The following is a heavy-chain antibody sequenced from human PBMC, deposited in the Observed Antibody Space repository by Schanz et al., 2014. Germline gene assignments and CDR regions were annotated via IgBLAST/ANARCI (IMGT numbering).Heavy chain of an antibody. J-gene: IGHJ4*02. Sequence: DVQLLESGGGLVQPGGSLRLSCAASGFTFSNSDMHWVRQAPGKGLEWVSTISASGGSTYYADSVKGRFTMSRDNSKNPLYLQSSSIGAEDAAEYCAARANYRRKINFDSWGQGTLVTVSS. CDR3: ARANYRRKINFDS. CDR1: GFTFSNSD. V-gene: IGHV3-23*01. D-gene: IGHD3-10*01. CDR2: ISASGGST.